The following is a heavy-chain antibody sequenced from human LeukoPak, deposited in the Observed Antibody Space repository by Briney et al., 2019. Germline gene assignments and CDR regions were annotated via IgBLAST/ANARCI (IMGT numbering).Heavy chain of an antibody. CDR1: GYTFTSYY. CDR3: ARRGRWLQSCDY. V-gene: IGHV1-46*01. D-gene: IGHD5-24*01. Sequence: ASVKVSCKASGYTFTSYYMHWVRQAPGQGLEWMGLINPSGGTTRYAQKFQGRVTMTRDLSTSTDYMELSSLRSDDTAVYYCARRGRWLQSCDYWGQGTLVTVSS. J-gene: IGHJ4*02. CDR2: INPSGGTT.